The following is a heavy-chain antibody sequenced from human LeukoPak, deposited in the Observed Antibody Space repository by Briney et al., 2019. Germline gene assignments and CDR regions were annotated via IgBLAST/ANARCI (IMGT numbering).Heavy chain of an antibody. CDR1: GFTFCSYS. D-gene: IGHD1-26*01. V-gene: IGHV3-30*04. CDR2: VSSDGNTK. Sequence: GGSLRLSCAASGFTFCSYSVHWVRQAPGRGLEGVAVVSSDGNTKYYADSVKGRFTISRDNSKNTLYLQMNSLRTEDTAVYYCAKEGSGSGTYFDSWGQGTLVTVSS. J-gene: IGHJ4*02. CDR3: AKEGSGSGTYFDS.